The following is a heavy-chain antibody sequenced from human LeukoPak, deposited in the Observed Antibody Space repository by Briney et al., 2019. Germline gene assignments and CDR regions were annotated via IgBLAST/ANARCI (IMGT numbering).Heavy chain of an antibody. Sequence: ASVKVSCKASGYTFTSYYMHWVRQAPGQGLEWMGIISPSGGSTSYAQKFQGRVTMTRDTSTSTVYMELSSLRSEDTAVYYCARGVYDILTGLSFDYWGQGTLVTVSS. CDR3: ARGVYDILTGLSFDY. D-gene: IGHD3-9*01. CDR1: GYTFTSYY. V-gene: IGHV1-46*01. J-gene: IGHJ4*02. CDR2: ISPSGGST.